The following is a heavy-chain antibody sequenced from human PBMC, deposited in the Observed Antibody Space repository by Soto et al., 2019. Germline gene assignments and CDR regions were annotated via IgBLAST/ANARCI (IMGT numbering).Heavy chain of an antibody. J-gene: IGHJ6*02. CDR1: GYTLTSHG. CDR3: ARDTEPSDV. V-gene: IGHV1-18*01. Sequence: ASVKVSCKASGYTLTSHGISWLRQAPGQGLEWMGWISAYNGDTKYSQKFQGRVTITRDTSASTAYMELSSLRSEDTAVYYCARDTEPSDVWGQGTTVTVSS. CDR2: ISAYNGDT. D-gene: IGHD1-26*01.